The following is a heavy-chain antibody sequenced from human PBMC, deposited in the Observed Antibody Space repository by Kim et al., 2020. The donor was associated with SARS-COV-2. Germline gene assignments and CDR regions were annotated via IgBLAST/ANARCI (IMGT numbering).Heavy chain of an antibody. CDR2: INPNSGGT. CDR1: GYTFTGYY. D-gene: IGHD3-22*01. V-gene: IGHV1-2*04. Sequence: ASVKVSCKASGYTFTGYYMHWVRQAPGQGLEWMGWINPNSGGTNYAQKFQGWVTMTRDTSISTAYMELSRLRSDDTAVYYCARGEYYYDSSGYYSKLSSDLPYFDCWGQGTLVTVSS. CDR3: ARGEYYYDSSGYYSKLSSDLPYFDC. J-gene: IGHJ4*02.